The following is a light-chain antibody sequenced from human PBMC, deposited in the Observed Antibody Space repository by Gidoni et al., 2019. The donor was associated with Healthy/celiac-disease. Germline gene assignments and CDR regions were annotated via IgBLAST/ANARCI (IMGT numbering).Light chain of an antibody. CDR2: GET. J-gene: IGLJ3*02. CDR1: SLRSFY. Sequence: SSDLTQDPAVSVALGQTVTITCRGDSLRSFYVSWYQQKPGQAPVMVMFGETKRPSGIPDRFSGSISGNIASLTITGAQAEDEADYYCNSRDSAAHLVFGGGTKLTVL. CDR3: NSRDSAAHLV. V-gene: IGLV3-19*01.